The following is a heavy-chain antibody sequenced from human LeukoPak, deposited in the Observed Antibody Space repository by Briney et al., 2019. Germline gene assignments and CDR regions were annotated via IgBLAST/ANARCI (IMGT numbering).Heavy chain of an antibody. Sequence: GGSLRLSCAASGFTFSTYELNWVRQAPGKGLEWISSITSSGDATYYADSVKGRFTVFRDNAKNSLYLQMNSLKDEDTAVYYCAVSGYEDNWGQGTLVTVSS. V-gene: IGHV3-48*03. CDR1: GFTFSTYE. J-gene: IGHJ4*02. CDR2: ITSSGDAT. CDR3: AVSGYEDN. D-gene: IGHD3-22*01.